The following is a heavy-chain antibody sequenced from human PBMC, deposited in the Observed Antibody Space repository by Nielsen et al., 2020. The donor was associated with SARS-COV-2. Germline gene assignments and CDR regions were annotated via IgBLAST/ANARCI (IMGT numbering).Heavy chain of an antibody. CDR3: SSPTVAY. CDR2: IKSKTDGGTT. J-gene: IGHJ4*02. CDR1: GFTFSNAW. D-gene: IGHD4-23*01. V-gene: IGHV3-15*01. Sequence: GESLKISCAASGFTFSNAWMSWVRQAPGKGLDWVGRIKSKTDGGTTDYAAPVKGRFTISRDDSKNTLYLQMNSLKTEDTAVYYCSSPTVAYWGQGTLVTVSS.